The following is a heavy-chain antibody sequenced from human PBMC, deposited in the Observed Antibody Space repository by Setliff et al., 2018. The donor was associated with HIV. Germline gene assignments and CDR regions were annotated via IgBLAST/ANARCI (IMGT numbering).Heavy chain of an antibody. Sequence: SETLSLTCTVSGGSISSNNYYWGWIRQPPGKGLEWIGSIFYSETVYYGGRTYYSPSLKSRVIISVDTSKSQFSLKLTSVTAAATALYYCAREGGQGYSGSGSFYHRNFDLWGRGTLVTVSS. V-gene: IGHV4-39*07. CDR3: AREGGQGYSGSGSFYHRNFDL. D-gene: IGHD3-10*01. CDR1: GGSISSNNYY. CDR2: IFYSETVYYGGRT. J-gene: IGHJ2*01.